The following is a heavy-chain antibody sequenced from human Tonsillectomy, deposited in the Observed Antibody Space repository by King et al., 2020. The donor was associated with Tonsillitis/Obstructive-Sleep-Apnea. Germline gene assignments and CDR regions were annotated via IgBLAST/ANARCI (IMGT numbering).Heavy chain of an antibody. D-gene: IGHD6-6*01. V-gene: IGHV4-34*01. CDR3: ARSRAGIAARAHYYYYMDV. CDR1: GGSFSDYY. J-gene: IGHJ6*03. Sequence: VQLQQWGAGLLKPSETLSLTCAVYGGSFSDYYWSWIRQPPGKGLEWIGEINHSGSTNYNPSLKSRVTISVDTSKNQFSLKLSSVTAADTAVYYCARSRAGIAARAHYYYYMDVWGKGTTVTVSS. CDR2: INHSGST.